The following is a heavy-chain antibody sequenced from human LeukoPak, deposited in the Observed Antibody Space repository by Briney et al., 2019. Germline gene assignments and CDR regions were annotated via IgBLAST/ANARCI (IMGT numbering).Heavy chain of an antibody. V-gene: IGHV1-18*01. CDR3: ARDGDYDPYYYGMDV. Sequence: ASVKVSCKASGYTFTSYGISWVRQAPGQGLEWMGWISAYNGNTYYAQKLQGRVTMTTDTSTSTAYMELRSLRSDDTAVYYCARDGDYDPYYYGMDVWGQGTTVTVSS. CDR1: GYTFTSYG. CDR2: ISAYNGNT. D-gene: IGHD4-17*01. J-gene: IGHJ6*02.